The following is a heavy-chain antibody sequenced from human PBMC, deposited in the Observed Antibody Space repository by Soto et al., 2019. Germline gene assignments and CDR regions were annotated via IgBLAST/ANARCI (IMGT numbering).Heavy chain of an antibody. Sequence: GESLKISCKVAARTFSNHSIACLRQMRGKGMEWLGIIYPGDSDARYSPSFAGQVTISVDKSSPTAYLHWSSLEDSDSAVYYCARQGDMAATPADAFDIWGQGTLVTVSS. CDR1: ARTFSNHS. CDR2: IYPGDSDA. J-gene: IGHJ3*02. CDR3: ARQGDMAATPADAFDI. D-gene: IGHD6-19*01. V-gene: IGHV5-51*01.